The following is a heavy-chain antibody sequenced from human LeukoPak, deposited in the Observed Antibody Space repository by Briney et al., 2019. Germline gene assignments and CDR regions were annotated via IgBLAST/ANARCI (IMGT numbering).Heavy chain of an antibody. CDR1: GASVSSHY. V-gene: IGHV4-59*02. J-gene: IGHJ4*02. Sequence: SETLSLTCTVSGASVSSHYWSWIRQPPGKGLEWIGYVPYSGGTNYNPSLKSRVTISLDTSKDQFSLRLNSVTAADTAVYYCARLSTYYDFWSPLDYWGQGTLVAVSS. D-gene: IGHD3-3*01. CDR2: VPYSGGT. CDR3: ARLSTYYDFWSPLDY.